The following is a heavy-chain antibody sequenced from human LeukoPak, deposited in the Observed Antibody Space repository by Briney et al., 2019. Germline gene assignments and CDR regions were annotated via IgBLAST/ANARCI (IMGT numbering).Heavy chain of an antibody. CDR3: AREHYYDSSGSAGDY. CDR2: ISAYNGNT. V-gene: IGHV1-18*01. J-gene: IGHJ4*02. D-gene: IGHD3-22*01. CDR1: GYTFTSYG. Sequence: GASVKVSCKASGYTFTSYGISWVRQAPGQGLEWMGWISAYNGNTNYAQKLQGRVTMTTDTSTSTAYMELRSLRSDDTAVCYCAREHYYDSSGSAGDYWGQGTLVTVSS.